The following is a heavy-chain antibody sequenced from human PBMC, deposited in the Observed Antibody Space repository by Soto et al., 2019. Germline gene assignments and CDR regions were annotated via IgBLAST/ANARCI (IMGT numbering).Heavy chain of an antibody. J-gene: IGHJ4*02. Sequence: QVQLQESGPGLVKPSETLSLTCTVSSDSITNYYCTWIRQSPGKGLEWIGYVNDSGRSNYNHSLTSRVRRSEEPPRKQPPRKLTSVVAADTAGFYCPRGGGTRGWHWGQGTLVTVSS. CDR3: PRGGGTRGWH. CDR2: VNDSGRS. D-gene: IGHD3-16*01. CDR1: SDSITNYY. V-gene: IGHV4-59*01.